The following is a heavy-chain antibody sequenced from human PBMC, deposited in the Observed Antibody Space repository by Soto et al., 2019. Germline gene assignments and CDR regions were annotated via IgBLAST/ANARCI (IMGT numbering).Heavy chain of an antibody. V-gene: IGHV3-30-3*01. CDR1: AFTFSNYG. CDR2: ISYDGSNK. CDR3: AREYSYGMDV. D-gene: IGHD2-15*01. J-gene: IGHJ6*02. Sequence: QPGGSLRLSCAASAFTFSNYGFRWVRQAPGKGLDWVATISYDGSNKYYADPVKGRFTISRDTSKSTLYLQMHSLRTEDTTIYYCAREYSYGMDVWVQGTRVTDSS.